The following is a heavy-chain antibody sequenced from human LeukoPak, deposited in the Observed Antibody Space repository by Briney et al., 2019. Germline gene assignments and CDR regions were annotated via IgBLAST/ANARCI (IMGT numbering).Heavy chain of an antibody. V-gene: IGHV3-21*04. CDR2: ISSSSSYI. J-gene: IGHJ4*02. CDR3: AKGSSAARPYYFDF. D-gene: IGHD6-6*01. CDR1: GFTFSSYS. Sequence: PGGSLRLSCAASGFTFSSYSMNWVRQAPGKGLEWVSSISSSSSYIYYADSVKGRFTISRDNAKNSLYLQMNSLRAEDTALYYCAKGSSAARPYYFDFWGQGTLVSVSS.